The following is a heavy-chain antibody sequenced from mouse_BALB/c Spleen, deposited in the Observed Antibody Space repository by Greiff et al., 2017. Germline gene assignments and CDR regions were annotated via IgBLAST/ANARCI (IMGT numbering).Heavy chain of an antibody. Sequence: DVKLVESGGGLVQPGGSLRLSCATSGFTFSDFYMEWVRQPPGKRLEWIAASRNKANDYTTEYSASVKGRFIVSRDTSQSILYLQMNALRAEDTAIYYCARDYSERALYAMDYWGQGTSVTVSS. V-gene: IGHV7-1*02. CDR1: GFTFSDFY. D-gene: IGHD3-3*01. CDR2: SRNKANDYTT. CDR3: ARDYSERALYAMDY. J-gene: IGHJ4*01.